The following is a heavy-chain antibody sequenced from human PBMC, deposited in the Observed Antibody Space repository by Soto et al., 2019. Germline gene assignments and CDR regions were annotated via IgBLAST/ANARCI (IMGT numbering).Heavy chain of an antibody. D-gene: IGHD1-26*01. Sequence: QVQLVQSGAEVKKPGASVKVSCKASGYTFTSYAMHWVRQAPGQRLEWMGWINAGNGNTKYSQRFQGRVTITRDTSASTAYMELSSLRSEDTAVYYCARTLVGATPADYWGQGTLVTVSS. CDR2: INAGNGNT. V-gene: IGHV1-3*01. CDR3: ARTLVGATPADY. CDR1: GYTFTSYA. J-gene: IGHJ4*02.